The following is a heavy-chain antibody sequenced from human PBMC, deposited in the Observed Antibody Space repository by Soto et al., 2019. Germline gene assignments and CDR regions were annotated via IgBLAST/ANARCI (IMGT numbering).Heavy chain of an antibody. V-gene: IGHV5-10-1*01. CDR2: IDPRDSYA. D-gene: IGHD3-22*01. CDR1: GYSFTNSW. CDR3: TRQSETYYDSSGYYFDY. Sequence: GVSLKISCKGSGYSFTNSWINWVHQMPGKGLEWMGRIDPRDSYANYSPSFQGHVTISADKSISTAYLQWSSLKASDTAMYYCTRQSETYYDSSGYYFDYWGQGTLVTVSS. J-gene: IGHJ4*02.